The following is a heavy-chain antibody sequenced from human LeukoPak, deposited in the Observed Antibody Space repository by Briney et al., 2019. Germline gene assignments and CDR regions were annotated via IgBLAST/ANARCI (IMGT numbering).Heavy chain of an antibody. V-gene: IGHV1-2*06. D-gene: IGHD3-22*01. Sequence: ASVKVSCKASGYTFTDYYIHWVRQAPGQGLEWMGRINPNSGGTNYAQKFQGRVTMTRDTSISTVYMELSRLRSDDTAVYYCARVGYYESSGYYEYWGQGTLVTVSS. CDR1: GYTFTDYY. J-gene: IGHJ4*02. CDR3: ARVGYYESSGYYEY. CDR2: INPNSGGT.